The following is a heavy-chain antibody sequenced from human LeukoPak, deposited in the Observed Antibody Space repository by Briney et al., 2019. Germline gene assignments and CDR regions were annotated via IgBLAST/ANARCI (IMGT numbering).Heavy chain of an antibody. D-gene: IGHD5-18*01. J-gene: IGHJ6*03. CDR2: INHSGST. CDR3: ARGRGYSYGWSDYYYYMDV. Sequence: PSETLSLTCAVYGGSFSGYYWSWIRQPPGKGLEWIGEINHSGSTNYNPSLKSRVTISVDTSKNQFSLKLSSVTAADTAVYYCARGRGYSYGWSDYYYYMDVWGKGTTVTVSS. V-gene: IGHV4-34*01. CDR1: GGSFSGYY.